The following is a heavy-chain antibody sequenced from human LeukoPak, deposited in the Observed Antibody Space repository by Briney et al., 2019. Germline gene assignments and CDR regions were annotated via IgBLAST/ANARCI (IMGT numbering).Heavy chain of an antibody. V-gene: IGHV3-66*01. Sequence: GGSLRLSCAASGIMVSSNYMSWVRQAPGKGLEWVSVIYSGGDTYYADSAKGKFTISRDNSQNTPYLQMNSLRAEDTAVYYCVRYNFYGGTPFDCWGQGTLVTVSS. J-gene: IGHJ4*02. CDR2: IYSGGDT. CDR3: VRYNFYGGTPFDC. CDR1: GIMVSSNY. D-gene: IGHD4-23*01.